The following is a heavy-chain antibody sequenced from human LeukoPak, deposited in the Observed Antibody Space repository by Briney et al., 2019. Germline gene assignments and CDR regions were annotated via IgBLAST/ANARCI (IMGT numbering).Heavy chain of an antibody. J-gene: IGHJ4*02. CDR1: GGTFSSYS. Sequence: GASVKVSCKASGGTFSSYSISWVRQAPGQGLEWMGKIIPILGIASHAQKFQGRVTITADKSTSTAYMELSSVRSEDTAVYYCARSVVTAILDYWGQGTLVTVSS. V-gene: IGHV1-69*02. CDR3: ARSVVTAILDY. CDR2: IIPILGIA. D-gene: IGHD2-21*02.